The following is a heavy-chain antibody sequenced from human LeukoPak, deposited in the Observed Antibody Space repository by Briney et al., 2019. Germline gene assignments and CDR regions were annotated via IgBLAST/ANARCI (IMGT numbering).Heavy chain of an antibody. CDR3: AREGYDILTGYPNAFDI. V-gene: IGHV4-59*01. Sequence: SETLSLTCTVSGGSISTYYWSWIRQPPGKGPEWIGYIYHSGNTNYNPSLQSRVTISVDTSRNQFSLKLSSVTAADTAVYYCAREGYDILTGYPNAFDIWGQGTMVTVSP. D-gene: IGHD3-9*01. CDR1: GGSISTYY. CDR2: IYHSGNT. J-gene: IGHJ3*02.